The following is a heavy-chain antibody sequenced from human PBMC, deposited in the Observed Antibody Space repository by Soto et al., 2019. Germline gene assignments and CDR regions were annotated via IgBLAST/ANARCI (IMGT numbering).Heavy chain of an antibody. D-gene: IGHD3-10*01. CDR1: GGSISSGGYY. V-gene: IGHV4-30-4*08. J-gene: IGHJ6*02. CDR2: IYYSGST. Sequence: SETLSLTCTVSGGSISSGGYYWSWIRQHPGKGLEWVGYIYYSGSTYFNPSLKSRVTISVDTSKNQFSLKLSSVTAADTAVYYCARERITMVRGVIPQTYYYGMDVWGQGTTVTVSS. CDR3: ARERITMVRGVIPQTYYYGMDV.